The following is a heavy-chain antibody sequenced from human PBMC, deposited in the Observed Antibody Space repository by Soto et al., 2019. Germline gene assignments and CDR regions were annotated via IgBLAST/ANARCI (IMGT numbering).Heavy chain of an antibody. CDR2: IYYSGST. CDR1: GGSISSGDYY. CDR3: ARVFVSGSGSYYDYYYYGMDV. D-gene: IGHD3-10*01. V-gene: IGHV4-30-4*01. J-gene: IGHJ6*02. Sequence: SETLSLTCTVSGGSISSGDYYWSWIRQPPGKGLEWIGYIYYSGSTYYNPSLKSRVTISVDTSKNQFSLKLSSVTAADTAVYYCARVFVSGSGSYYDYYYYGMDVWGQGTTVTVSS.